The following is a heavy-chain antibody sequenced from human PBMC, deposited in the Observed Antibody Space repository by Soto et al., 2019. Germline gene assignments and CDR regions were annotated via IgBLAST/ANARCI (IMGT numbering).Heavy chain of an antibody. CDR3: ARAGSLDSSGLHY. Sequence: PSETLSLTCTVSGGSISSGGYYWSLIRQHPGKGLEWIGYIYYSGSTYYNPSLKSRVTISVDTSKNQFSLKLSSVTAADTAVYYCARAGSLDSSGLHYWGQGTLVTVSS. CDR1: GGSISSGGYY. J-gene: IGHJ4*02. V-gene: IGHV4-30-4*08. D-gene: IGHD3-22*01. CDR2: IYYSGST.